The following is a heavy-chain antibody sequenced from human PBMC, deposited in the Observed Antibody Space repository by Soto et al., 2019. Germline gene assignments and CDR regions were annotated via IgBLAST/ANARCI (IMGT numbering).Heavy chain of an antibody. V-gene: IGHV3-21*01. CDR1: GFTFSSYS. CDR2: ISSSSTYI. J-gene: IGHJ4*02. Sequence: EVQLVESGGGLVKPGGSLRLSCAASGFTFSSYSMNWVRQAPGKGLEWVSSISSSSTYIYYADSVKGRFTISRDNAKNSLSLQINNLRAEDTAVYYCARPPHYYDSRGYCGYWGQGTLVTVSS. CDR3: ARPPHYYDSRGYCGY. D-gene: IGHD3-22*01.